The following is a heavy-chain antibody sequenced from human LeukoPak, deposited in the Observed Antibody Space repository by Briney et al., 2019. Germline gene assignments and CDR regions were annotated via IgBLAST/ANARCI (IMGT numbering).Heavy chain of an antibody. Sequence: SETLSLTCTVSGYSISSGYYWGWIRQPPGKGLEWIGSIYHSGSTYYNPSLKSRVTISVDTPKNQFSLKLSSVTAADTAVYYCARANGYCSSTSCLTRRFDPWGQGTLVTVSS. CDR1: GYSISSGYY. D-gene: IGHD2-2*03. CDR2: IYHSGST. CDR3: ARANGYCSSTSCLTRRFDP. J-gene: IGHJ5*02. V-gene: IGHV4-38-2*02.